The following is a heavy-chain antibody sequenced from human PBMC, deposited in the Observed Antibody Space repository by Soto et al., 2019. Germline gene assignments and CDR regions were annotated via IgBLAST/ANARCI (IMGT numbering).Heavy chain of an antibody. CDR1: GFTVSSNY. Sequence: PGGSLRLSCAASGFTVSSNYMSWVRQAPGKGLEWVSVIYSGGNTYYADSVRGRFTISRDNSKNTLYLQMNSLRAEDTAGYYCARIGYCNGTWCYSGYYFQHWGQGTLVTVSS. V-gene: IGHV3-66*01. CDR2: IYSGGNT. D-gene: IGHD2-2*01. J-gene: IGHJ1*01. CDR3: ARIGYCNGTWCYSGYYFQH.